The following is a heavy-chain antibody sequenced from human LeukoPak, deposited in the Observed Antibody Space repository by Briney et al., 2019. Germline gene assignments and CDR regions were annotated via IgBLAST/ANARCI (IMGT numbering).Heavy chain of an antibody. CDR2: INPNSGGT. V-gene: IGHV1-2*02. CDR3: AISDYGGKSPPLDY. Sequence: ASVKVSCKASGYTFTGYFIHWVRQAPGRGLEWMGWINPNSGGTNYAQKFQGRVTMTRDTSISTAYMELSRLRSDDTAVYYCAISDYGGKSPPLDYWGQGTLATVSS. D-gene: IGHD4-23*01. CDR1: GYTFTGYF. J-gene: IGHJ4*02.